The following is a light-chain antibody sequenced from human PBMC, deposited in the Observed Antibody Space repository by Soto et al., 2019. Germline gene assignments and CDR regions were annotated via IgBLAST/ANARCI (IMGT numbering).Light chain of an antibody. V-gene: IGLV4-60*03. CDR2: LEGSGSY. CDR1: SGHSSYI. J-gene: IGLJ1*01. Sequence: QPVLTQSSSASASLGSSVKLTCTLSSGHSSYIIAWHQQQPGKAPRYLMKLEGSGSYNKGSGVPDRFSGSSSGADRYLTISHLQSEDEADYYCETWDSNTHVFGTGTKVTVL. CDR3: ETWDSNTHV.